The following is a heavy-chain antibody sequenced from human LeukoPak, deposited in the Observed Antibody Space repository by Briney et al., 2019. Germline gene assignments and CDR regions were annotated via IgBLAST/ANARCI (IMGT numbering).Heavy chain of an antibody. CDR2: TYYRSEWYN. D-gene: IGHD3-10*01. J-gene: IGHJ4*02. Sequence: SQTLSLTCDISGDSVSSNSAAWNWIRQSPSRGLEWLGRTYYRSEWYNDYSVSVKSRITINPDTSKNKFSLQLNSVTPEDTAVYYCARGGYYGSGSFYSTQTSVFDYWGQGTLVTVSS. CDR1: GDSVSSNSAA. V-gene: IGHV6-1*01. CDR3: ARGGYYGSGSFYSTQTSVFDY.